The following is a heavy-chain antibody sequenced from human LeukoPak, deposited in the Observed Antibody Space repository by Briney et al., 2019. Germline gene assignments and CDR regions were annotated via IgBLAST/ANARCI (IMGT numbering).Heavy chain of an antibody. Sequence: PGGSLRLSCAASGFTFSDYYMNWIRQAPGKGLECISYITGSGRTIYDADSVKGRFTISRDNAKNSLYLQMNSLRAEDTAVYYCARGEGLRYFDWLPDKFDYWGQGTLVTVPS. CDR3: ARGEGLRYFDWLPDKFDY. D-gene: IGHD3-9*01. J-gene: IGHJ4*02. CDR1: GFTFSDYY. V-gene: IGHV3-11*01. CDR2: ITGSGRTI.